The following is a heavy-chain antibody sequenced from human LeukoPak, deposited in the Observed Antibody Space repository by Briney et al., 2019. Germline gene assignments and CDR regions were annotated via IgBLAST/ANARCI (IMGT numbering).Heavy chain of an antibody. CDR1: ARSFSSYY. J-gene: IGHJ6*03. CDR3: ARMNNGRSYYYYYMDV. Sequence: PSASLSLTCAVYARSFSSYYWSWIRQPAGKGLEWIVRIYSSGNTNYNPSLKSRVTMSGDTSKNQFSLKLSSVTAADTAVYYCARMNNGRSYYYYYMDVWGKGSTVTVSS. D-gene: IGHD2-8*01. CDR2: IYSSGNT. V-gene: IGHV4-59*10.